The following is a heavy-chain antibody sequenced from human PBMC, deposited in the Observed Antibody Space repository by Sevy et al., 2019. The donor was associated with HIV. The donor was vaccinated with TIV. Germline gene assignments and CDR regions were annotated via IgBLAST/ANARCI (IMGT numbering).Heavy chain of an antibody. Sequence: GGSLRLSCAASGFTFSSYAMSWVRQAPGKGLEWVSAISGSGGSTYYADSVKGQFTISRDNSKNTLYLQMNSLRAEDTAVYYCAKDSISGILTGYYSYYYGMDVWGQGTTVTVSS. J-gene: IGHJ6*02. CDR2: ISGSGGST. D-gene: IGHD3-9*01. CDR3: AKDSISGILTGYYSYYYGMDV. CDR1: GFTFSSYA. V-gene: IGHV3-23*01.